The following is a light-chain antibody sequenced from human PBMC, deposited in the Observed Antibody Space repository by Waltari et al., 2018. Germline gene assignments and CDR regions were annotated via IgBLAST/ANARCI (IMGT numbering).Light chain of an antibody. CDR2: WAS. CDR1: QSVLYSSNNKNY. V-gene: IGKV4-1*01. Sequence: DILMTQSPDPLALSLGGRATINSKSSQSVLYSSNNKNYLAWYQQKPGQPPKLLIYWASTRESGVPARFSGSGSGTDFTLTISSLQAEDVAVYYCQQYYSTPWTFGQGTKVEIK. CDR3: QQYYSTPWT. J-gene: IGKJ1*01.